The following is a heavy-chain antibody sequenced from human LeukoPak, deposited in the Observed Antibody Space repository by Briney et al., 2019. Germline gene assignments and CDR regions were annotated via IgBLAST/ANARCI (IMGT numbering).Heavy chain of an antibody. Sequence: PGGSLRLSCAASGFIFSSYAMSWVRQAPGKGLEWVSAISASGTSTYYAGSVKGRFTISRDNSKNTLYLQMDSLRVEDTAVYYCAKDASNYFWYFDLWGRGTLVTVSS. D-gene: IGHD1-1*01. CDR3: AKDASNYFWYFDL. J-gene: IGHJ2*01. CDR1: GFIFSSYA. CDR2: ISASGTST. V-gene: IGHV3-23*01.